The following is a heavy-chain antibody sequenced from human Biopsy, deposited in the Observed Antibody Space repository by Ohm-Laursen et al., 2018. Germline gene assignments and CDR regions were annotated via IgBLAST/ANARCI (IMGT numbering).Heavy chain of an antibody. Sequence: GSLRLSCAASGFTFSDYYMSWIRQAPGRGLEWVSHISGIGDTTYYADSVKGRFTISRDNSKNSLYLQMNSLRAEDTALYYCVRDRGHYYDKSDYKIGDWVWGHGTLVTVSS. CDR3: VRDRGHYYDKSDYKIGDWV. CDR1: GFTFSDYY. CDR2: ISGIGDTT. V-gene: IGHV3-11*04. J-gene: IGHJ4*01. D-gene: IGHD3-22*01.